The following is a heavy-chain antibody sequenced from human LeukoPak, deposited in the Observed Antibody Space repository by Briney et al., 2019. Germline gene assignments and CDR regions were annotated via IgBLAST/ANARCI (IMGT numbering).Heavy chain of an antibody. CDR3: ARLDNWFDP. CDR1: GGSISSYY. J-gene: IGHJ5*02. CDR2: LYYSGST. V-gene: IGHV4-59*01. Sequence: PSETLSLPCTVSGGSISSYYWSWIRQPPGKGLEWIGYLYYSGSTNYHPSLKSRVTISVDTSKTQFSLKLTSVTAADTAMYYCARLDNWFDPWGQGTLVTVSS.